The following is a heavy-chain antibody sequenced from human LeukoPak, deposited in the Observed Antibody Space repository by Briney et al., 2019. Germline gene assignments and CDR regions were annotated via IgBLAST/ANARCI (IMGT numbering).Heavy chain of an antibody. Sequence: SETLSLTCAVYGGSFSGYYWSWIRQPPGKGLEWIGEINHSGSTNYNPSLKSRVTISVDTSKNQFSLKLSSVTAADTAVYYCARPLSRNDILTGYYRAPLGYWGQGTLVTVSS. CDR2: INHSGST. J-gene: IGHJ4*02. D-gene: IGHD3-9*01. CDR1: GGSFSGYY. CDR3: ARPLSRNDILTGYYRAPLGY. V-gene: IGHV4-34*01.